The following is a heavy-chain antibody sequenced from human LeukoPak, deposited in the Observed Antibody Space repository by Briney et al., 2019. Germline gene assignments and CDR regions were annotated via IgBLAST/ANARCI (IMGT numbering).Heavy chain of an antibody. CDR3: ARDSGPSGSYRFDN. CDR2: INYSGST. CDR1: GDSISDYY. D-gene: IGHD3-10*01. J-gene: IGHJ4*02. Sequence: SETLSLTCTVSGDSISDYYWTWIRQTPGKGLKWIGYINYSGSTNYNPSLKSRVTMAVDTSKNHFSLKLTSVTAADTAVYYCARDSGPSGSYRFDNWGQGTLVTVSS. V-gene: IGHV4-59*01.